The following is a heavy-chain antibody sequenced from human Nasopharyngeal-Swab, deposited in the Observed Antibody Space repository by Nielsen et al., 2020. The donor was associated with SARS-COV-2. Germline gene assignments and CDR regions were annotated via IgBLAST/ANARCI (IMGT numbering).Heavy chain of an antibody. J-gene: IGHJ4*02. CDR3: ARDYGGWFDY. D-gene: IGHD4-23*01. CDR2: ISGSTNYI. Sequence: GGSLRLSCAASAFTFSTYTMNWVRQAPGKGLEWVSSISGSTNYIYYADSVKGRFTISRDNAKNSLFLQINSLRAEDTAVYYCARDYGGWFDYWGQGTLVTVSS. CDR1: AFTFSTYT. V-gene: IGHV3-21*01.